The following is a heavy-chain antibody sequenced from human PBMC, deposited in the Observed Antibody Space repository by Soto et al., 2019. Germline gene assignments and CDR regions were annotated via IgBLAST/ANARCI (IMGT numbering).Heavy chain of an antibody. CDR2: INDDGSST. D-gene: IGHD1-1*01. J-gene: IGHJ4*02. V-gene: IGHV3-74*01. Sequence: WWSLRLSCSASVFTFSIYWMHWFRQVPGKGPEWVSRINDDGSSTNYADSVKGRFTISRDNAKNTLYLQMNDLRAEDTAVYYCTRGPRSTSTGTGAFWGQGTLVTVSS. CDR3: TRGPRSTSTGTGAF. CDR1: VFTFSIYW.